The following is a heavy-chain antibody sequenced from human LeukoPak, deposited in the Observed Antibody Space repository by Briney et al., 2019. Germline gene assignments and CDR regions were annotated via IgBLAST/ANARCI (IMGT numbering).Heavy chain of an antibody. CDR2: IYSGGST. D-gene: IGHD3-22*01. CDR1: GFTVRSNY. CDR3: ARVIAESSGYFDY. J-gene: IGHJ4*02. V-gene: IGHV3-66*02. Sequence: GSLRLSCAASGFTVRSNYMSWVRQAPGKGLEWVSVIYSGGSTYYADSVKGRFTISRDNSKNTLYLQMNSLRAEDTAVYYCARVIAESSGYFDYWGQGTLVTVSS.